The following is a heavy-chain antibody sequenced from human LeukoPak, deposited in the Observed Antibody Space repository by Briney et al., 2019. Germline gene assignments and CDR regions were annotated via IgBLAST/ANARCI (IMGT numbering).Heavy chain of an antibody. V-gene: IGHV4-34*01. Sequence: SETLSLTCAVYGGSFSGYYWSWIRQPPGKGLEWIGEINHSGSTNYNPSLKSRDTISVDTSKNQFSLKLSSVTAADTAVYYCASYTAMGYYYGMDVWGQGTTVTVSS. D-gene: IGHD5-18*01. CDR3: ASYTAMGYYYGMDV. CDR1: GGSFSGYY. CDR2: INHSGST. J-gene: IGHJ6*02.